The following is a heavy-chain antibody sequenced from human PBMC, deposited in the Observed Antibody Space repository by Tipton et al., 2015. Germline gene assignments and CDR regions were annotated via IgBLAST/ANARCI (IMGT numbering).Heavy chain of an antibody. CDR3: ARVTEGRWDFHL. V-gene: IGHV3-23*01. J-gene: IGHJ2*01. D-gene: IGHD2-21*02. Sequence: SLRLSCAASGFTFRSYAMAWVRQAPGKGLEWLSAISTTTYYADSVKGRFAISRDNSKNTLYLQLNSLRADDTAQYFCARVTEGRWDFHLWGRGTLVTVSS. CDR2: ISTTT. CDR1: GFTFRSYA.